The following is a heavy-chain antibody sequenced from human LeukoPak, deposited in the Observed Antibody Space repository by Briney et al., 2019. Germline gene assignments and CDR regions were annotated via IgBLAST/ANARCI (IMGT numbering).Heavy chain of an antibody. CDR1: GGSISSGGYY. Sequence: PSETLSLTCTVSGGSISSGGYYWSWIRQHPGKGLEWIGYIYYSGSTYYNPSLKSRVTISVDTSKNQFSLKLSSVTAADTAVYYCAREGGSSWYLVLDYWGQGTLVIVSS. D-gene: IGHD6-13*01. V-gene: IGHV4-31*03. CDR3: AREGGSSWYLVLDY. CDR2: IYYSGST. J-gene: IGHJ4*02.